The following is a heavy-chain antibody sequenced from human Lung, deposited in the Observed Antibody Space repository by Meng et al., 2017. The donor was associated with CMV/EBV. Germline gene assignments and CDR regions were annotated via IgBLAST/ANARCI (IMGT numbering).Heavy chain of an antibody. CDR2: INPKTGGT. D-gene: IGHD1-14*01. J-gene: IGHJ4*02. V-gene: IGHV1-2*02. Sequence: ASXXXSCXASGYTFTGYYMYWVRQAPGQGLEWMGWINPKTGGTRYAQKFQGRVSMTRDTSISTAYMELSRLRSDDTAVYYCARDRSVIITENFDFWGQGTLVTVSS. CDR1: GYTFTGYY. CDR3: ARDRSVIITENFDF.